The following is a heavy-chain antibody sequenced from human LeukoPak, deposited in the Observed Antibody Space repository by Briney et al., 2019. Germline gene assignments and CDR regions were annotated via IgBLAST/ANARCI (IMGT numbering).Heavy chain of an antibody. CDR2: ISYDGSNK. J-gene: IGHJ4*02. D-gene: IGHD2-15*01. Sequence: PGRSLRLSCAASGFTFSSYGMHWVRQAPGKGLEWVAVISYDGSNKYYADSVKGRFTTSRDNSKNTLYLQMNSLRAEDTAVYYCAKLAGYCSGGSCHKHFDYWGQGTLVTVSS. CDR1: GFTFSSYG. CDR3: AKLAGYCSGGSCHKHFDY. V-gene: IGHV3-30*18.